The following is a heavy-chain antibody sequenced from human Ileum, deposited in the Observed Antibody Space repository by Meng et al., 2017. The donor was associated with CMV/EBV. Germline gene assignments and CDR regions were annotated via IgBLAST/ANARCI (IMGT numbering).Heavy chain of an antibody. J-gene: IGHJ1*01. CDR1: GGPLNGFF. V-gene: IGHV4-34*02. D-gene: IGHD5-24*01. CDR3: ASGRLQFTPSALQH. CDR2: VNNRGRT. Sequence: QLQLQQWGAGLLKPSETLSLTCAVSGGPLNGFFCSWIRQPPGRGLEWIGEVNNRGRTNYNPSLKSRLTISIDTSKRQLSLMVTSVTAADSAIYYCASGRLQFTPSALQHWGPGTLVTVSS.